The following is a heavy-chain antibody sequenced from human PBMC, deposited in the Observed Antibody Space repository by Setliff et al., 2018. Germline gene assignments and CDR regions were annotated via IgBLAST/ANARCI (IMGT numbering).Heavy chain of an antibody. V-gene: IGHV1-18*01. Sequence: ASVKVSCKASGYTFTYYGISWVRQAPGQGLEWMGWISGHNGNTNYAQKFQGRVTLTTDTSTGTAYMELRGLRFDDTAIYYCAKEPAVTMTESIRRSYYDYALDVWGQGTAITVSS. D-gene: IGHD3-22*01. J-gene: IGHJ6*02. CDR2: ISGHNGNT. CDR1: GYTFTYYG. CDR3: AKEPAVTMTESIRRSYYDYALDV.